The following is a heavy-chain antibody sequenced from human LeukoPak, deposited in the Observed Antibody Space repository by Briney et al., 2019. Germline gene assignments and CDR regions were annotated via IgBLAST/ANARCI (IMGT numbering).Heavy chain of an antibody. CDR3: TTGYFDY. V-gene: IGHV3-15*01. J-gene: IGHJ4*02. Sequence: PGGSLRLSCVTSGFTFSNAWMNWVRQAPGKGLEWVGRVKSQTDGGTTDYAAPVKGRFTISSDDSTDTLSLHMNSLKTEDTAAYYCTTGYFDYWGQGTLVTVSS. D-gene: IGHD3-10*01. CDR1: GFTFSNAW. CDR2: VKSQTDGGTT.